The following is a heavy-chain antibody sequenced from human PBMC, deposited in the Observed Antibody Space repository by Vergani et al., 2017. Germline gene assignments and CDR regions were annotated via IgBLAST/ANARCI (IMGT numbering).Heavy chain of an antibody. Sequence: QVQLQDSGPGLVKPSETLSFTCTVSGGSISSYYWSWIRQPPGKGLEWIGYIYYSGSTNYNPSLKSRVTISVDTSKNQFSLKLRSVTAADTAVYYCARRGSSWYWYFDLWGRGTLVTVSS. CDR3: ARRGSSWYWYFDL. CDR1: GGSISSYY. CDR2: IYYSGST. J-gene: IGHJ2*01. V-gene: IGHV4-59*01. D-gene: IGHD6-13*01.